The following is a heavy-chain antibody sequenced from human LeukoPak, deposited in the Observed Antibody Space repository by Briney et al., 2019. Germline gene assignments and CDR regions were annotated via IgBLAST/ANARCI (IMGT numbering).Heavy chain of an antibody. V-gene: IGHV3-23*01. CDR3: AKDTLYSSSWYFDY. CDR1: GFTFSSYA. CDR2: ISGSGGST. Sequence: GGSLRLSCAASGFTFSSYAMSWFRQAPGKGLEWVSAISGSGGSTYYADSVKGRFTTSRDKSKNTLYLQMNSLRAEDTAVYYCAKDTLYSSSWYFDYWGQGTLVTVSS. D-gene: IGHD6-13*01. J-gene: IGHJ4*02.